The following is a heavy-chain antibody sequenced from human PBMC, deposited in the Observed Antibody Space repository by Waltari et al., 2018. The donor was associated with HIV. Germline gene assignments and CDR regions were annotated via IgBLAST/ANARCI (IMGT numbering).Heavy chain of an antibody. CDR2: INHSGST. CDR1: GGSFSGYY. J-gene: IGHJ5*02. D-gene: IGHD2-2*02. Sequence: QVQLQQWGAGLLKPSETLSLTCAVYGGSFSGYYWSWIRQPPGKGLEWIGEINHSGSTNYNPSLKSRVTISVDTSKNQFSLKLSSVTAADTAVYYCARRGPGYCSSTSCYTNWFDPWGQGTLVTVSS. V-gene: IGHV4-34*01. CDR3: ARRGPGYCSSTSCYTNWFDP.